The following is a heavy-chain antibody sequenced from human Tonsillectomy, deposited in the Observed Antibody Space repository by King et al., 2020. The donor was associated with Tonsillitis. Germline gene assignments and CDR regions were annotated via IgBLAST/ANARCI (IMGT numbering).Heavy chain of an antibody. V-gene: IGHV4-39*01. D-gene: IGHD3-10*01. CDR2: ICYSLTP. CDR1: GGSISSSSYY. CDR3: AVGPALLWFGELWDAFDI. Sequence: QLQESGPGLVKPSETLSLTCTVSGGSISSSSYYWGWIRQPPGKGLEWIGGICYSLTPYYNPPLKSRVPISVDTAKNQFSLKLHSVTAADTAVYYCAVGPALLWFGELWDAFDIWGQGTMVTVSS. J-gene: IGHJ3*02.